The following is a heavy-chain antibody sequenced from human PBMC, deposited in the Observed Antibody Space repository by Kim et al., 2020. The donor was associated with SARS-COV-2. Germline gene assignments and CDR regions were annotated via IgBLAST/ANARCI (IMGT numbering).Heavy chain of an antibody. CDR2: IYYSGST. V-gene: IGHV4-39*01. Sequence: SETLSLTCTVSGGSISSSSYYWGWIRQPPGKGLEWIGSIYYSGSTYYNPSLKSRVTISVDTSKNQFSLKLSSVTAADTAVYYCARLKYYYDSSGYYPTPDAFDIWGQGTMVTVSS. CDR1: GGSISSSSYY. J-gene: IGHJ3*02. CDR3: ARLKYYYDSSGYYPTPDAFDI. D-gene: IGHD3-22*01.